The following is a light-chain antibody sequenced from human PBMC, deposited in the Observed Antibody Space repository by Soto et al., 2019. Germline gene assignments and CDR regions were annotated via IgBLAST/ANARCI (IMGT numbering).Light chain of an antibody. Sequence: DIPLTQSPSSLSASGGDRVTLTCRASQSISSYLNWYQQKPWKSPNLLIYXASTLKSGVPSRFSGSGSGTEFTLTISSLQPDDFATYYCQQYNSYSRTFGQGTKVDIK. V-gene: IGKV1-5*03. CDR2: XAS. J-gene: IGKJ1*01. CDR1: QSISSY. CDR3: QQYNSYSRT.